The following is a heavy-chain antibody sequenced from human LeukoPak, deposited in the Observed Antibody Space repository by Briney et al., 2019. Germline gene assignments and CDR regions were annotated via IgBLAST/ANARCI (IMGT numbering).Heavy chain of an antibody. CDR3: ARETLGDNDY. Sequence: GGSLRLSCAASGFDFENYGMTWVRQVPEKGLELVAGISWDGATTGYADSVRGRFTISRDNAKNSLYLQMTSLRGEDTALYFCARETLGDNDYWGQGTLVTVSS. CDR1: GFDFENYG. J-gene: IGHJ4*02. CDR2: ISWDGATT. D-gene: IGHD4-17*01. V-gene: IGHV3-20*04.